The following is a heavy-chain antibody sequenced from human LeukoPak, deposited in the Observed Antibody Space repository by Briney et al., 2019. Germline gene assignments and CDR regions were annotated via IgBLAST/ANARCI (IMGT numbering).Heavy chain of an antibody. Sequence: VRXAQGKGWXXXSVVYSGGTRYDAESVEGGFTIWRDILKSTVFVQRNSLRAEDTAVYYCARQSAGGGWYAIDYWGQGTLVTVSS. D-gene: IGHD6-19*01. J-gene: IGHJ4*02. CDR2: VYSGGTR. V-gene: IGHV3-66*04. CDR3: ARQSAGGGWYAIDY.